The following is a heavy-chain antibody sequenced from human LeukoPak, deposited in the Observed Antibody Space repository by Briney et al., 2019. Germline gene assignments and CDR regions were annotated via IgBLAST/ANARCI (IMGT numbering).Heavy chain of an antibody. CDR2: INHSGST. Sequence: PSETLSLTCAVYGGSFSGYYWSWIRQPPGKGLEWIGEINHSGSTNYNPSLKSRVTISAGTSKNQFSVKLRSVTAADTAVYYCARDPAELGREFDYWGQGTLVTVTS. CDR1: GGSFSGYY. CDR3: ARDPAELGREFDY. J-gene: IGHJ4*02. V-gene: IGHV4-34*01. D-gene: IGHD7-27*01.